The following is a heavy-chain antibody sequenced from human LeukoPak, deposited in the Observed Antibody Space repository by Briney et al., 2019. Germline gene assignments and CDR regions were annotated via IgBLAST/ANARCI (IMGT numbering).Heavy chain of an antibody. D-gene: IGHD2-21*01. J-gene: IGHJ3*02. CDR3: AKGKVNHDGALDI. V-gene: IGHV3-7*01. CDR1: GFTFSSYW. Sequence: GGSLRLSCAASGFTFSSYWMSWVRQAPGKGLEWVANIKQDGSEKYYVDSVKGRFTISRDNAKNSLYLQMNSLRAEDTAVYYCAKGKVNHDGALDIWGQGTLVTVSS. CDR2: IKQDGSEK.